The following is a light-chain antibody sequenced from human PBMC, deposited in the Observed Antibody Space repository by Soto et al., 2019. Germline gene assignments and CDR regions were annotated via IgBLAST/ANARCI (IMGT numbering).Light chain of an antibody. CDR2: GAS. V-gene: IGKV3-20*01. J-gene: IGKJ4*01. CDR3: QQYGSSPVT. Sequence: EIVMTQSPATLSVSPGERATLSCRASQYIGSNLAWYQQKPGQAPRLLIYGASSRATGIPDRFSGSGSGTDFTLTISRLEPEDFAVYYCQQYGSSPVTFGGGTKVDI. CDR1: QYIGSN.